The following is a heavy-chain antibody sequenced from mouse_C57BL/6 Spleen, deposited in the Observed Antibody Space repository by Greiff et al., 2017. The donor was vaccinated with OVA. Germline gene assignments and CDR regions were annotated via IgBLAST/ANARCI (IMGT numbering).Heavy chain of an antibody. Sequence: EVKVEESGGGLVKPGGSLKLSCEASGFTFSDYGMHWVRPAPEQGLEWVAYISSGSSTIYYADTVKGRFTISRDNSKNTLFLQMTSLRSEDTAMYYCARDYYGSSAGFAYWGQGTLVTVSA. V-gene: IGHV5-17*01. CDR3: ARDYYGSSAGFAY. J-gene: IGHJ3*01. D-gene: IGHD1-1*01. CDR2: ISSGSSTI. CDR1: GFTFSDYG.